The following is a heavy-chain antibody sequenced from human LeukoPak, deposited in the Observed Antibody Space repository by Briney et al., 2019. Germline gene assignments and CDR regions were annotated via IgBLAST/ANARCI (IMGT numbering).Heavy chain of an antibody. J-gene: IGHJ3*02. CDR1: GGSISSGGYS. D-gene: IGHD2-2*01. Sequence: SETLSLTCAVSGGSISSGGYSWSWIRQPLGKGLEWIGYIYHSGSTYYNPSLKSRVTISVDRSKNQFSLKLSSVTAADTAVYYCSSYADDAFDIWGQGTMVTVSS. CDR2: IYHSGST. V-gene: IGHV4-30-2*01. CDR3: SSYADDAFDI.